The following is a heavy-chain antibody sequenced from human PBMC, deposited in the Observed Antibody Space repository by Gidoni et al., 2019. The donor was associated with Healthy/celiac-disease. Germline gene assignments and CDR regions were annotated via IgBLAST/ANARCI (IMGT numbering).Heavy chain of an antibody. CDR1: GLTLSSYA. D-gene: IGHD3-22*01. V-gene: IGHV3-23*01. CDR2: ISVSGGIT. CDR3: AKDQDGKWDDSSPIDY. J-gene: IGHJ4*02. Sequence: EVQLLESGGGLVQPGGSLRLPCAASGLTLSSYALGWVRQAPGKGLCWVSAISVSGGITYYADSVKGRFTISRDNSKNTLYLQMNSLRAEDTAVYYCAKDQDGKWDDSSPIDYWGQGTLVTVSS.